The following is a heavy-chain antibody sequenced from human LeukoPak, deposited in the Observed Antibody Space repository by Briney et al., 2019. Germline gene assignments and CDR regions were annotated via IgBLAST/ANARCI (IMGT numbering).Heavy chain of an antibody. D-gene: IGHD3-3*01. CDR2: IYTSGST. J-gene: IGHJ4*02. CDR1: GGSISSYY. Sequence: PSETLSLTCTVSGGSISSYYWNWIRQPAGKGLEWIGRIYTSGSTNYNPSLKSRVTISVDTSKNQFSLKLSSVTAADTAVYYCARGNYDFWGGYLFDYWGQGTLVTVSS. CDR3: ARGNYDFWGGYLFDY. V-gene: IGHV4-4*07.